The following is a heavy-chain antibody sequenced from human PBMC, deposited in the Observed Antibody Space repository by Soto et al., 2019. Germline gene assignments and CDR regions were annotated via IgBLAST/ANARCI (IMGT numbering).Heavy chain of an antibody. Sequence: QVQLVESGGGVVQPGRSLRLSCAASGFTFSSYAIHWVRQAPGKGLEWGPFISNDGSNKYYAASVKGRFTISRDNSKNTLYLQMNSLRAEDTAVYYCARHKRDLRFLEWSYYFDYWGQGTLVTVSS. J-gene: IGHJ4*02. CDR3: ARHKRDLRFLEWSYYFDY. D-gene: IGHD3-3*01. CDR2: ISNDGSNK. CDR1: GFTFSSYA. V-gene: IGHV3-30-3*01.